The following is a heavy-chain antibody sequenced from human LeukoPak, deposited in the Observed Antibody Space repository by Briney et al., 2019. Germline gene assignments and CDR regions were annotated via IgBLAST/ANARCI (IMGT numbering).Heavy chain of an antibody. V-gene: IGHV3-23*01. CDR1: GFTFSSYG. CDR2: ISGSGGST. CDR3: ASNAGWYSSGAADY. J-gene: IGHJ4*02. Sequence: GGSLRLSCAASGFTFSSYGMHWVRQAPGKGLEWVSAISGSGGSTYYADSVKGRFTISRDNSKNTLYLQMNSLRAEDTAVYYCASNAGWYSSGAADYWGQGTLVTVSS. D-gene: IGHD6-19*01.